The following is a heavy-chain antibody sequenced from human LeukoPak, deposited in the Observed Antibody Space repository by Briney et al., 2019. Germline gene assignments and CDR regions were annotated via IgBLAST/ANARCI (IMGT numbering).Heavy chain of an antibody. V-gene: IGHV3-33*01. J-gene: IGHJ4*02. CDR1: GFTFSSYG. D-gene: IGHD3-22*01. CDR3: ARDRNYDSSGSFGY. CDR2: IWYDGSDK. Sequence: GRSLRLSCAASGFTFSSYGMHWVRQAPGKGLEWVAVIWYDGSDKYYADSVKGRFTISRDNSKNTLYLQMNSLRAEDTAVYYCARDRNYDSSGSFGYWGQGTLVTVSS.